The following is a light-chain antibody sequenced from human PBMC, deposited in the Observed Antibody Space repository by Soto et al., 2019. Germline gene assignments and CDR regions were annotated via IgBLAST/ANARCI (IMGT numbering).Light chain of an antibody. J-gene: IGLJ2*01. CDR2: SNN. V-gene: IGLV1-44*01. Sequence: SVLTQPPSASGTPGQRVTISCSGSSSNIGGSTVHWYQQLPGTAPKLLIYSNNQRPSGVPDRFSGSKSGTSASLAISGLQSDDEADYYCAAWDNSLSGVVFGGGTQLTVL. CDR1: SSNIGGST. CDR3: AAWDNSLSGVV.